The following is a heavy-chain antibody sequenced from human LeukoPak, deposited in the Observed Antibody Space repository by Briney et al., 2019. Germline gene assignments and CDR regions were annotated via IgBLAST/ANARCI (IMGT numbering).Heavy chain of an antibody. D-gene: IGHD6-13*01. V-gene: IGHV3-30-3*01. CDR1: GFTFSSYA. CDR3: ARAQGIEVY. J-gene: IGHJ4*02. Sequence: GRSLRLSCAASGFTFSSYAMHWVRQAPGKGLEWVAVISYDGSNKYYADSVKGRFTISRDNSKNTLYLQMNSLRAEDTAVYYCARAQGIEVYWGQGTLVTVSS. CDR2: ISYDGSNK.